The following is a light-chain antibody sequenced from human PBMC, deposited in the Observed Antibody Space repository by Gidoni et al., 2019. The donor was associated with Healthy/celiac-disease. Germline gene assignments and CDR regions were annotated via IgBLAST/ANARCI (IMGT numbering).Light chain of an antibody. Sequence: QSALTQPRPVSGSPGQSVTISCAGTSSDVGGYNYVSWYQQHPGKAPKLMIYDVTKRPSGVPDRFSGSKSGNTASLTISGLQAEDEAVYYCCSYAGSYTFVVFGGGTKLTVL. CDR1: SSDVGGYNY. CDR2: DVT. V-gene: IGLV2-11*01. J-gene: IGLJ2*01. CDR3: CSYAGSYTFVV.